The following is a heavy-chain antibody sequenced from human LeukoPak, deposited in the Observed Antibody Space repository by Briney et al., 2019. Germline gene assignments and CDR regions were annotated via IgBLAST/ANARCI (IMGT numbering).Heavy chain of an antibody. D-gene: IGHD6-19*01. Sequence: ASVKVSCKASAYTFTGYYMHWVRQAPGQGLEWMGWINPDSGGTNYAQKFQGRVIMTRDTSISTAYMEVSRLRSDDTAVYYCAREGSGWYGNFDYWGQGTLVTVSS. V-gene: IGHV1-2*02. CDR1: AYTFTGYY. CDR2: INPDSGGT. CDR3: AREGSGWYGNFDY. J-gene: IGHJ4*02.